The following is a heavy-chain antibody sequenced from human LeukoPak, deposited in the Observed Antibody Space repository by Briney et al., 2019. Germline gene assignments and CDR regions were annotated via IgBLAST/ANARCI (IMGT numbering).Heavy chain of an antibody. Sequence: PPASVKVSCKASRYTFTSYYMHWVRQAPGQGLEWMGIINPSGGSTSYAQKFQGRVTMTRDTSTSTVYMELSSLRSEDTAVYYCASPSSSWNYYYGMDVWGKGTTVTVSS. V-gene: IGHV1-46*01. CDR1: RYTFTSYY. J-gene: IGHJ6*04. CDR2: INPSGGST. CDR3: ASPSSSWNYYYGMDV. D-gene: IGHD6-13*01.